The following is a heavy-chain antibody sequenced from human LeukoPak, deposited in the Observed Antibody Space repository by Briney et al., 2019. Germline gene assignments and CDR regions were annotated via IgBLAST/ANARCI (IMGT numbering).Heavy chain of an antibody. CDR1: GYTLTEIS. CDR2: FNPEDVET. V-gene: IGHV1-24*01. Sequence: GASVRVSCKVSGYTLTEISMHWVRQAPGQGLEWMGGFNPEDVETIYARSFQGRLTVTEDTSTDTAYMELSSLRAEDTAMYYCATEIVGYGDVHYFDSWGQGTLVT. J-gene: IGHJ4*02. CDR3: ATEIVGYGDVHYFDS. D-gene: IGHD4-17*01.